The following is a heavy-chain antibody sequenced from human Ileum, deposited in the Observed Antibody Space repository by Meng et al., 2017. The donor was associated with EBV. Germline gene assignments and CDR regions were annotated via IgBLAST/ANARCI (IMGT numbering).Heavy chain of an antibody. CDR3: ARWAVHCSSATCSPPLDY. Sequence: AQVYKHGSSAKVFCQAHGGTFSDYAISWVRQDTGQGLAWLGRINPIFARPNYTQNFQNRITITADTSATTSYMESSSLTSENPAIYYCARWAVHCSSATCSPPLDYWGQGTLVTVSS. D-gene: IGHD2-2*01. CDR2: INPIFARP. CDR1: GGTFSDYA. J-gene: IGHJ4*02. V-gene: IGHV1-69*06.